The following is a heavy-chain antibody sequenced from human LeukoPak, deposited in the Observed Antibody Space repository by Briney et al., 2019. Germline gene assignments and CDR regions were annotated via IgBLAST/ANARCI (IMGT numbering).Heavy chain of an antibody. J-gene: IGHJ4*02. D-gene: IGHD6-19*01. V-gene: IGHV4-39*01. CDR2: IYYSGST. Sequence: SETLSLTCTVSGGSISSSSYYWGWIRQPPGKWLEWIGSIYYSGSTYYNPSLKSRVTISVDTSKNQFSLKLSSVTAADTAVYNCARRAIELFIAVAGVFDYWGQGTLVTVSS. CDR1: GGSISSSSYY. CDR3: ARRAIELFIAVAGVFDY.